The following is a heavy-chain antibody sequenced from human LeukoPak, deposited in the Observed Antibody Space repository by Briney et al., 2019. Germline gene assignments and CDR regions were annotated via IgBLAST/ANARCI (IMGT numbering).Heavy chain of an antibody. CDR3: ETPVEPHQYCAGRTNQFDN. D-gene: IGHD2-21*01. CDR1: GFTFSSYA. CDR2: ISGSGGST. Sequence: GGSLRLSCAASGFTFSSYAMSWVRQAPGKGLEWVSRISGSGGSTYYADSVKGRFTISRDNSKNRLYLQMNSARAEDTAVYYCETPVEPHQYCAGRTNQFDNWGQGTLVTVSS. V-gene: IGHV3-23*01. J-gene: IGHJ4*02.